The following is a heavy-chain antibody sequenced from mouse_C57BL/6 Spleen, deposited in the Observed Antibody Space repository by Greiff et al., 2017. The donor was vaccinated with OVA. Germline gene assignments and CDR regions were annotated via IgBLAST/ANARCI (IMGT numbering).Heavy chain of an antibody. CDR2: IYPGDGDT. V-gene: IGHV1-80*01. D-gene: IGHD1-1*01. CDR1: GYAFSSYW. J-gene: IGHJ2*01. CDR3: AREGDYYGSSRFDY. Sequence: VQLQESGAELVKPGASVKISCKASGYAFSSYWMNWVKQRPGKGLEWIGQIYPGDGDTNYNGKFKGKATLTADKSSSTAYMQLSSLTSEDSAVYFCAREGDYYGSSRFDYWGQGTTLTVSS.